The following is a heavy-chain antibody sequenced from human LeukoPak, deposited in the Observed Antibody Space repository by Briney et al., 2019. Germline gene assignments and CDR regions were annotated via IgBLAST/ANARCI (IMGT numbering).Heavy chain of an antibody. Sequence: SETLSLTCAVYGGSFSGYYWSWIRQPPGKGLEWIGEINHSGSTNYNPSLKSRVTISVDTSKNQFSLKLSSVTAAGTAVYYCARVGPSAGAIVVVPAARILFDYWGQGTLVTVSS. CDR2: INHSGST. CDR3: ARVGPSAGAIVVVPAARILFDY. D-gene: IGHD2-2*01. CDR1: GGSFSGYY. V-gene: IGHV4-34*01. J-gene: IGHJ4*02.